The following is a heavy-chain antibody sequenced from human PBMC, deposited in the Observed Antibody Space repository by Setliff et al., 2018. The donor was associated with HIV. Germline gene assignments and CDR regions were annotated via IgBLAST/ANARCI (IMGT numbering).Heavy chain of an antibody. Sequence: PGGSLRLSCSDSGFMFSIHEMNWVRQSPGKGLEWLSYISITSGTILYADSVKGRFTISRDNAQKSLYLQMNSLRAEDTAVYYCAKGFFFGVDGFDIWGQGTMVTVSS. CDR1: GFMFSIHE. D-gene: IGHD3-10*01. J-gene: IGHJ3*02. CDR2: ISITSGTI. V-gene: IGHV3-48*03. CDR3: AKGFFFGVDGFDI.